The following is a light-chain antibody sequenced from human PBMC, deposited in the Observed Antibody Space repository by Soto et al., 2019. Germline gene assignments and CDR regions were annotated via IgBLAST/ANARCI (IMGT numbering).Light chain of an antibody. Sequence: QSVLTQPPSASGTPGQRVTISCSGSSSNIGSNTVNWYRQLPGTAPKLLIYSNNQRPSGVPDRFSGSKSGTSASLAISGLQSEDEADYYCAAWDDSLNGLYVFGTGTKV. J-gene: IGLJ1*01. CDR2: SNN. V-gene: IGLV1-44*01. CDR3: AAWDDSLNGLYV. CDR1: SSNIGSNT.